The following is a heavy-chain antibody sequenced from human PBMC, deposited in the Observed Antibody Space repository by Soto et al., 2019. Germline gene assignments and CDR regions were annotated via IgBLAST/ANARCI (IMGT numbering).Heavy chain of an antibody. CDR3: ARADSSSSRFDY. Sequence: GGSLRLSCAASGFTFSIYGMHWVRQAPGKGLEWVAVISCDRSNKYYADSVKGRFTISRDNAKNSLYLQMNSLRAEDTAVYYCARADSSSSRFDYWGQGTLVTVSS. CDR2: ISCDRSNK. J-gene: IGHJ4*02. V-gene: IGHV3-30*03. D-gene: IGHD6-6*01. CDR1: GFTFSIYG.